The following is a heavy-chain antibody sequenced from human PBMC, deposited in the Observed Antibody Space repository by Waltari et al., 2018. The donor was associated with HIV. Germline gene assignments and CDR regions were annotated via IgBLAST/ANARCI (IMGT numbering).Heavy chain of an antibody. D-gene: IGHD1-26*01. CDR3: AKSDFTELVRGQKAFDV. CDR1: GGAFDTFD. CDR2: TAPFFGV. V-gene: IGHV1-69*19. J-gene: IGHJ3*01. Sequence: QAQLVQSGAETKKPGSSVTVSCQASGGAFDTFDFTWVRQAPGQGLEWLGGTAPFFGVIYAQDFNGRVTITSNPSTRTVFLELGGLRPDDTAVYFCAKSDFTELVRGQKAFDVWGQGT.